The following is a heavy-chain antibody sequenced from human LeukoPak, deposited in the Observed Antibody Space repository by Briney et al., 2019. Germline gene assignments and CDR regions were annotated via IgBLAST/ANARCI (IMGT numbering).Heavy chain of an antibody. V-gene: IGHV4-59*11. D-gene: IGHD3-3*01. CDR3: ARAYYDFWSGYFGDYYYYYMDV. J-gene: IGHJ6*03. CDR2: IYYSGST. CDR1: GGSISSHY. Sequence: SETLSLTCTVSGGSISSHYWSWIRQPPGKGLEWIGYIYYSGSTNYNPSLKSRVTISVDTSKNQFSLKLSSVTAADTAVSYCARAYYDFWSGYFGDYYYYYMDVWGKGTTVTVSS.